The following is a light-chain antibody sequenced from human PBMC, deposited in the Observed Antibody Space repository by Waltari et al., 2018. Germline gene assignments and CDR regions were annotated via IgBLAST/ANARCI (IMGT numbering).Light chain of an antibody. Sequence: EIVLTQSPATLSLSPGETATLSCSASHSVSNYLAWYQQKPGQAPRLLIYDASNRATGIPARFSGSGSGTDFTLTIGSLEPEDFAVYYCQQRSNWPPPITFGQGTRLEIK. J-gene: IGKJ5*01. CDR2: DAS. CDR1: HSVSNY. V-gene: IGKV3-11*01. CDR3: QQRSNWPPPIT.